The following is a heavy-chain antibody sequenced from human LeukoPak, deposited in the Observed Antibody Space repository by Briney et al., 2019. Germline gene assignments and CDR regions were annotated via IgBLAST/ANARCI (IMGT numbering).Heavy chain of an antibody. D-gene: IGHD6-13*01. V-gene: IGHV3-7*01. CDR2: IKEDGSGK. CDR1: GFTFSTYW. CDR3: ARDPGVPAAGTHLLYYFDY. J-gene: IGHJ4*02. Sequence: GGSLRLSCAASGFTFSTYWMSWVRQAPGKGLEWVANIKEDGSGKYYVDSVKGRFTISRDNAKNSLYLQMNTLRAEDTAVYYCARDPGVPAAGTHLLYYFDYWGQGTLVTVSS.